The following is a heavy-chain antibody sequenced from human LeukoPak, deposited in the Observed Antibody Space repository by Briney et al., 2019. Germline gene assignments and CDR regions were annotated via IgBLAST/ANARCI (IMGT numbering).Heavy chain of an antibody. Sequence: GGSLRLSCAASGFTVSSSYISWVRQAPGKGLEWVSVMYSGGNTYYADSVKGRFTISRDNSKNTLYLQMNSLRAEDTAVYYCARDRLHYDSLTGYPADWGQGTLVTVSS. D-gene: IGHD3-9*01. CDR2: MYSGGNT. CDR3: ARDRLHYDSLTGYPAD. J-gene: IGHJ4*02. V-gene: IGHV3-66*01. CDR1: GFTVSSSY.